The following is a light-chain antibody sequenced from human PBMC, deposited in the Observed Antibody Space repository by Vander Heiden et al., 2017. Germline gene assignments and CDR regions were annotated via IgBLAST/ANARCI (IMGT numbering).Light chain of an antibody. CDR1: SSSFGGYNA. Sequence: QSALTHPPSLTGSAGRSVAISCTGTSSSFGGYNAVSRDQPHPGKAPELIVSDVTQRPSGVPDRSACTKSGTTALTTISGLPAEDEAYYCCCSYASSFPYVFGSGTQVTVL. CDR2: DVT. CDR3: CSYASSFPYV. J-gene: IGLJ1*01. V-gene: IGLV2-11*01.